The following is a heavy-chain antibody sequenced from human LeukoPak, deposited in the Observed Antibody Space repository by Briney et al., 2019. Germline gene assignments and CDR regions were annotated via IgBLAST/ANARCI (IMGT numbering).Heavy chain of an antibody. CDR1: GFTFSSYS. J-gene: IGHJ4*02. CDR2: ISGSGGTA. V-gene: IGHV3-23*01. D-gene: IGHD4-17*01. Sequence: GGSLRLSCAASGFTFSSYSMNWVRQAPGKGLEWVSAISGSGGTAYYAGSVKGRFTISRDNSKNILYLQMSSLRVEDTAVYYCAKDRDHGDSLPSDYWGQGTLVTVSS. CDR3: AKDRDHGDSLPSDY.